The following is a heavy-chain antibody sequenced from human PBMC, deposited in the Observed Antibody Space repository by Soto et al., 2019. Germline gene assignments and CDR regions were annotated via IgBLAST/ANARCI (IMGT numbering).Heavy chain of an antibody. J-gene: IGHJ4*02. V-gene: IGHV1-69*06. CDR2: IIPIFGTA. CDR1: GGTFISYA. Sequence: SVKVSCKASGGTFISYAISCVLQSAVRCREGMGGIIPIFGTANYAQKFQGRVTITADKYTNTAYMERSSLRSEDTAVYYCAKDDGLGGLRRGIRYYFDYWGQGSLVTVYS. D-gene: IGHD5-12*01. CDR3: AKDDGLGGLRRGIRYYFDY.